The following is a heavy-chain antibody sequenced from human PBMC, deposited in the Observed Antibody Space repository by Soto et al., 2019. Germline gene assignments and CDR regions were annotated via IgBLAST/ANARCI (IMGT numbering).Heavy chain of an antibody. J-gene: IGHJ4*02. V-gene: IGHV1-69*01. D-gene: IGHD3-22*01. CDR2: SIPIFGTA. CDR3: ARGWGYDSTDYYYAY. Sequence: QVQLVQSGAEVRKPGSSVRVSCKASGGSFNRHTISWVRQAPGQGLEWMGGSIPIFGTANHAQKFQGRVTIIAVESQGTVYMELSSLRSDDTAIDYCARGWGYDSTDYYYAYWGQGTLVIGSS. CDR1: GGSFNRHT.